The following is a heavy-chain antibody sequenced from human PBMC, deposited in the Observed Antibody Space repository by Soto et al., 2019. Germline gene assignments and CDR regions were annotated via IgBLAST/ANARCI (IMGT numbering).Heavy chain of an antibody. V-gene: IGHV1-3*01. CDR2: INAGNGNT. CDR1: GYTFTSYA. CDR3: ARDRPLVESVCLEYYFDY. D-gene: IGHD2-8*01. J-gene: IGHJ4*02. Sequence: ASVKVSCKASGYTFTSYAMHWVRQAPGQRLEWMGWINAGNGNTKYSQKFQGRVTITRDTSASTAYMELSSLRSEDTAVYYCARDRPLVESVCLEYYFDYWGQGTLVTVSS.